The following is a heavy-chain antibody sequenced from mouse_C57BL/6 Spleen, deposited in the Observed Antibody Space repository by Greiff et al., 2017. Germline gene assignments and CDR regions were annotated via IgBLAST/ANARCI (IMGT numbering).Heavy chain of an antibody. D-gene: IGHD2-4*01. J-gene: IGHJ1*03. Sequence: VKLQQSGAELVKPGASVKLSCKASGYPFTEYTIHWVKQRSGQGLEWIGWFYPGSGSIKYNEKFKDKAPLTADKSSSTVYMELSRWTSEYSAVYFCARHEDHDYDGWYFDVWGTGTTVTVSS. CDR1: GYPFTEYT. CDR2: FYPGSGSI. V-gene: IGHV1-62-2*01. CDR3: ARHEDHDYDGWYFDV.